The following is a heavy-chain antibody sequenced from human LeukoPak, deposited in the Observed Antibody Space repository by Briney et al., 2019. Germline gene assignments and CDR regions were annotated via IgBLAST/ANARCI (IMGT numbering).Heavy chain of an antibody. CDR3: VGDTPPGGDYYLDY. CDR1: GFSFSTYG. V-gene: IGHV3-33*01. Sequence: GGSLRLSCAASGFSFSTYGMHWVRQAPGKGLEWVALIWNAGTNPYYAASVKGRFTISRDTSQNTLYLQMNSLRAEDTAVYYCVGDTPPGGDYYLDYWGQGTLVIVSS. CDR2: IWNAGTNP. D-gene: IGHD3-16*01. J-gene: IGHJ4*02.